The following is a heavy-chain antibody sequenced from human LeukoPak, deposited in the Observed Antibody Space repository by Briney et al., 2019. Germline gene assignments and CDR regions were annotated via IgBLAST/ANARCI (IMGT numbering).Heavy chain of an antibody. CDR1: GGTFNNYA. D-gene: IGHD3-16*01. V-gene: IGHV1-69*13. CDR2: IIPIFGSS. Sequence: GASVKVSCKASGGTFNNYAINWVRQAPGQGLEWMGGIIPIFGSSNYAQKFQGRVTITADESTTTAYMELSSLRSEDTAVYYCARVQEGLWAELDYWGQGTLVTVSS. CDR3: ARVQEGLWAELDY. J-gene: IGHJ4*02.